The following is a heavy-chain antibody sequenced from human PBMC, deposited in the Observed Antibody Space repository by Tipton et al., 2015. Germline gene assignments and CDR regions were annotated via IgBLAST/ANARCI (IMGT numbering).Heavy chain of an antibody. V-gene: IGHV4-38-2*01. CDR3: ARARGRHGGLFDS. CDR2: IYESGTT. Sequence: TLSLTCAVAGYSISSGFYWGWIRQPPGKDLEWIASIYESGTTYYNPSLKSRVIISVDTVKNQFSLKLSSVTASDTAVYYCARARGRHGGLFDSWGQGILVTVSS. J-gene: IGHJ4*02. CDR1: GYSISSGFY. D-gene: IGHD4-23*01.